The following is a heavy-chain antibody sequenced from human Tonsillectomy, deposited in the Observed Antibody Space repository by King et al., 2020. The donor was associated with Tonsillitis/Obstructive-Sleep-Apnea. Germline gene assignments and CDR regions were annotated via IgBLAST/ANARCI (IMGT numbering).Heavy chain of an antibody. CDR3: TRDGGYCSSTSCYYYYMDV. CDR2: IKSKTNGGTT. Sequence: VQLVESGGGLVKPGGSLRLSCAASGFTFSNAWMSWVRQAPGKGLEWLGRIKSKTNGGTTDYAAPVKGRFTISRVDSKNTLYLQMNSLKTEDTAVYYCTRDGGYCSSTSCYYYYMDVWGKGTTVTVSS. CDR1: GFTFSNAW. V-gene: IGHV3-15*01. J-gene: IGHJ6*03. D-gene: IGHD2-2*01.